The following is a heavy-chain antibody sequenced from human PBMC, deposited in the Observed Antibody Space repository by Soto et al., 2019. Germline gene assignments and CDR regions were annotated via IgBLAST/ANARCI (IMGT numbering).Heavy chain of an antibody. V-gene: IGHV1-8*01. D-gene: IGHD1-1*01. CDR1: GYTFTSYD. J-gene: IGHJ6*02. CDR3: ARERTGTTSMDV. Sequence: QVQLVQSGAEVKKPGASVKVSCKASGYTFTSYDMNWVRQATGQGLVWMGWMNPNSGNTGYAQKCEGRVTMCRNTSISTADMEMSSLRSADTAVYYCARERTGTTSMDVWGQGTTVTVSS. CDR2: MNPNSGNT.